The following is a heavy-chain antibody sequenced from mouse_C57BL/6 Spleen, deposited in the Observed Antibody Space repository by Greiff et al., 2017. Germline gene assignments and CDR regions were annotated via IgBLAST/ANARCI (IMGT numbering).Heavy chain of an antibody. Sequence: QVQLQQPGAELVRPGASVKLSCKASGYTFTDYYINWVKQRPGQGLEWIARIYPGSGNPYYNEKFKGKATLTAEKSSSTAYMQLSSLTSEDSAVYFSAGGEDGYYSFDCWSQGTTLTVSS. J-gene: IGHJ2*01. CDR1: GYTFTDYY. V-gene: IGHV1-76*01. CDR2: IYPGSGNP. D-gene: IGHD2-3*01. CDR3: AGGEDGYYSFDC.